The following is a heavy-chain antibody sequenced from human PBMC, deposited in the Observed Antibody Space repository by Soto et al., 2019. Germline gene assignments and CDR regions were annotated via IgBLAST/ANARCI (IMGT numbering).Heavy chain of an antibody. D-gene: IGHD6-13*01. J-gene: IGHJ6*02. V-gene: IGHV3-33*01. CDR3: TRDAQQLANYGMDV. CDR1: GLGFSYHG. CDR2: LWAGGNIA. Sequence: QVQLVESGGNVVQPGRSLRLSCAPSGLGFSYHGRHWVRQAPGKGLEWVSHLWAGGNIAYYEYSVKGRFTISSDHSENTLYLQMNSLGVEDTAVYYCTRDAQQLANYGMDVWGQGTTVTVSS.